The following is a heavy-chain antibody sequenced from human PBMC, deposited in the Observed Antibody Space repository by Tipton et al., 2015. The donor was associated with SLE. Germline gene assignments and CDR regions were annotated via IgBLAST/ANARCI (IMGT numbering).Heavy chain of an antibody. V-gene: IGHV4-4*08. CDR1: SGSISRYY. CDR3: ARQNSSTYYWYFDL. Sequence: TLSLTCTVSSGSISRYYWSWIRQPPGKGLEWIGYIYTSGSTNYNPSLKSRVTISVDTSKRQLSLKLSSVTAADTAVYYCARQNSSTYYWYFDLWGRGTLVTVSS. D-gene: IGHD6-13*01. J-gene: IGHJ2*01. CDR2: IYTSGST.